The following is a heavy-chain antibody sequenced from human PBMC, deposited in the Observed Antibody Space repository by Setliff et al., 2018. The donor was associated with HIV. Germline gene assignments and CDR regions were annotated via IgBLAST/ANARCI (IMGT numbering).Heavy chain of an antibody. J-gene: IGHJ6*03. CDR1: GFMFDDYT. Sequence: PGGSLRLACTASGFMFDDYTMNWVRQASGKGLEWVCLISWDGGSTFCTDSVKGRFTISRDNSQNSTYLQMNGLKIEDTSLYFCVWAMDVWGKGTTVTVSS. D-gene: IGHD3-16*01. V-gene: IGHV3-43*01. CDR3: VWAMDV. CDR2: ISWDGGST.